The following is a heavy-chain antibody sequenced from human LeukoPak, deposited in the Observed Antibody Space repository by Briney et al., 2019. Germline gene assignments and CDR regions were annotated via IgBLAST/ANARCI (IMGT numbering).Heavy chain of an antibody. CDR1: GFTFSSYA. CDR3: ARDNGVYQLPIRSWFDP. CDR2: ISYDGSNK. J-gene: IGHJ5*02. D-gene: IGHD2-2*01. V-gene: IGHV3-30-3*01. Sequence: GGSLRLSCAASGFTFSSYAMHWVRQAPGKGLEWVAVISYDGSNKYYADSVKGRFTISRDNSKNTLYLQMNSLRAEDTAVYYCARDNGVYQLPIRSWFDPWGQGTLVTVSS.